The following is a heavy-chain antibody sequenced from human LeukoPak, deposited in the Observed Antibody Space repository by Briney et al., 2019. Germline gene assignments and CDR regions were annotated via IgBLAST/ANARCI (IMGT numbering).Heavy chain of an antibody. CDR1: GFTVSSNY. V-gene: IGHV3-53*01. CDR2: IYSGGST. Sequence: GGSLRLSCAASGFTVSSNYMSWVRQAPGTGLEWVSIIYSGGSTYYADSVKGRFTISRDNSKNMLYLQMNDLRAEDTAVYYCARDHCPNNWFDPWGQGTLVTVSS. CDR3: ARDHCPNNWFDP. D-gene: IGHD2-21*02. J-gene: IGHJ5*02.